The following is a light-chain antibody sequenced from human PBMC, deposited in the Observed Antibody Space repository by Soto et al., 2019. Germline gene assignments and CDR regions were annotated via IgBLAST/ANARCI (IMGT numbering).Light chain of an antibody. CDR1: SSDIGGYNY. J-gene: IGLJ2*01. V-gene: IGLV2-14*03. CDR2: DVS. CDR3: NSYTDSSTLVL. Sequence: QSALTQPASVSGSPGQSITISCTGTSSDIGGYNYVSWFQHHPGKAPKLIIYDVSYRPSGISNRFSGSKSGNTASLTISGLQADDEADYYCNSYTDSSTLVLFGGGTKLTVL.